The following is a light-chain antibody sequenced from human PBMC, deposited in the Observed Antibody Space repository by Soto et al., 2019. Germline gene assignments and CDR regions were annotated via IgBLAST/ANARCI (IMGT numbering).Light chain of an antibody. Sequence: DIQMTQSPSSLYASVGDRVTITCRASLSISSYLNWYQQKPGKAPNLLISAASSLEGGVPSRFSGRGTGTDFTLTITSLQPEDFANYYCQQSYSIPWTFGQGMKVEIK. CDR1: LSISSY. J-gene: IGKJ1*01. CDR2: AAS. CDR3: QQSYSIPWT. V-gene: IGKV1-39*01.